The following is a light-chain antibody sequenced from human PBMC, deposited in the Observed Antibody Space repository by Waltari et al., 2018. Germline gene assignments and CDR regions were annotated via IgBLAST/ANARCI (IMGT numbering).Light chain of an antibody. CDR1: SSDVGAYNY. Sequence: QSALTQPPSASGSPGQSVTISCTGTSSDVGAYNYVYWYQQHPDKAPKVVIYEATKRPSGVPDRFSGSKSGNTASLTVSGLQAEDEADYYCSSYAGNNIFVFGTGTQVTVL. V-gene: IGLV2-8*01. J-gene: IGLJ1*01. CDR2: EAT. CDR3: SSYAGNNIFV.